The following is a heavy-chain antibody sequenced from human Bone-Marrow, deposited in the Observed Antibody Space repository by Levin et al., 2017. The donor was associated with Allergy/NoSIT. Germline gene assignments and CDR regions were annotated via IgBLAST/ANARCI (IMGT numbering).Heavy chain of an antibody. V-gene: IGHV3-23*01. Sequence: GGSLRLSCAASEFTFSNSAMNWVRQAPGKGLEWVSAITGSAITTYYSDSVKGRFTISRDNSRNTLYLQMDSLRADDTAVYFCAKGWGDNWNGPKDVFDIWGQGTMVTVSS. D-gene: IGHD1-20*01. J-gene: IGHJ3*02. CDR1: EFTFSNSA. CDR2: ITGSAITT. CDR3: AKGWGDNWNGPKDVFDI.